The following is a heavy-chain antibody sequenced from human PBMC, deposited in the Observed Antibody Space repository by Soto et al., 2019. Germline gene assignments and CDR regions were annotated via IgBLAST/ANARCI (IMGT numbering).Heavy chain of an antibody. CDR1: GYSIRGGDY. CDR3: ARNHPIPEAFRRFLDV. J-gene: IGHJ4*02. CDR2: IYHAVST. D-gene: IGHD2-21*01. Sequence: PSETQSLICRVSGYSIRGGDYWAWMRRPPGKELEWIGSIYHAVSTPYNPSLKSRVTISFDTWKNQFSLTLTPLAAADTAVAFRARNHPIPEAFRRFLDVWGQGTPVTVSS. V-gene: IGHV4-38-2*01.